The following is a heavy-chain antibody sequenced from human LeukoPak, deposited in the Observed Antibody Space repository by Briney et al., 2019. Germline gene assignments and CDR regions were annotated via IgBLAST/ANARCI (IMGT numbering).Heavy chain of an antibody. V-gene: IGHV3-30-3*01. J-gene: IGHJ5*02. Sequence: PGGSLRLSCAASGFTFSSYAMHWVRQAPGKGLEWVAVISYDGSNKYYADSVKGRFTISRDNSKNTLYLQMNSLRAEDTAVYYCARDTRFLEWFGWFDPWGQGTLVTVSS. CDR3: ARDTRFLEWFGWFDP. CDR2: ISYDGSNK. CDR1: GFTFSSYA. D-gene: IGHD3-3*01.